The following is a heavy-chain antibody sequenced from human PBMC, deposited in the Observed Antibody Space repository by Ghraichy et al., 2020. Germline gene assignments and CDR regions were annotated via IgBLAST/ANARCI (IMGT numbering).Heavy chain of an antibody. Sequence: SETLSLTCTVSGGSISSSSYYWGWIRQPPGKGLEWIGSIYYSGSTYYNPSLKSRVTISVDTSKNQFSLKLSSVTAADTAVYYCARHLGYCSSTSCYAGRSYNWFDPWGQGTLVTVSS. CDR3: ARHLGYCSSTSCYAGRSYNWFDP. V-gene: IGHV4-39*01. CDR2: IYYSGST. CDR1: GGSISSSSYY. D-gene: IGHD2-2*01. J-gene: IGHJ5*02.